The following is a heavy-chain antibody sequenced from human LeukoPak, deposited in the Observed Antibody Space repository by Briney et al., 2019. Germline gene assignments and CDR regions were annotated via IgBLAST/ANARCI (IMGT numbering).Heavy chain of an antibody. CDR2: ISGSGGST. CDR1: GFTFSSYA. Sequence: GGSLRLSCAASGFTFSSYAMSWVRQAPGKGLEWVSAISGSGGSTYYADSVKGRFTISRDNSKNTLYLQMNSLRAEDTAVYYCAKQQGDIVVVPAARRRWFDPWGQGTLVTVSS. CDR3: AKQQGDIVVVPAARRRWFDP. D-gene: IGHD2-2*01. J-gene: IGHJ5*02. V-gene: IGHV3-23*01.